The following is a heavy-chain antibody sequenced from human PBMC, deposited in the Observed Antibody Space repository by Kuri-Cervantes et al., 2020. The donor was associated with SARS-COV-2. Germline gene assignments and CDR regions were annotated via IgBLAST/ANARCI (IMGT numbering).Heavy chain of an antibody. CDR3: ARGGAY. Sequence: ETLSLTCAASGFTFSNAWMSWVRQAPGKGLEWVSVIYSGGSTYYADSVKGRFTISRDNSKNTLYLQMNSLRAEDTAVYYCARGGAYWGQGTLVTSPQ. J-gene: IGHJ4*02. CDR2: IYSGGST. CDR1: GFTFSNAW. V-gene: IGHV3-66*02. D-gene: IGHD1-26*01.